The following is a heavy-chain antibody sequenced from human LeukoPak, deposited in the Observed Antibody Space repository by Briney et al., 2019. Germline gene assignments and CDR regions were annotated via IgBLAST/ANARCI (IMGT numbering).Heavy chain of an antibody. CDR1: GGSISGSSYY. J-gene: IGHJ4*02. D-gene: IGHD6-19*01. CDR3: ARAAGYSSGYFDY. Sequence: SETLSLTCTVSGGSISGSSYYWGWIRQPPGKGLEWIGSIYYSGSTYYNPSLKSRVTISVDTSKSQFSLKLNSVTATDTAVYYCARAAGYSSGYFDYWGQGTLVTVSS. CDR2: IYYSGST. V-gene: IGHV4-39*02.